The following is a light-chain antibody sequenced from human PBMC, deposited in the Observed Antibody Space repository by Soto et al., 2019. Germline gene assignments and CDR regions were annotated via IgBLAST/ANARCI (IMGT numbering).Light chain of an antibody. CDR1: QSVSSGS. CDR3: QQYGSSPT. Sequence: EIVLTQSPGTLSLSPGERATLSCRASQSVSSGSLAWYQQKRGQAPRVIIYRASNRATGIPDRFSGSGSGTDFTLTISRLEAEDFAVYFCQQYGSSPTFGQGTKVEIK. CDR2: RAS. J-gene: IGKJ1*01. V-gene: IGKV3-20*01.